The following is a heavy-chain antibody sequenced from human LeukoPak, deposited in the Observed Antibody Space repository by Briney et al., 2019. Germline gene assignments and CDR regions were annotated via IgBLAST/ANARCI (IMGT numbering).Heavy chain of an antibody. CDR2: IKRKSDGETT. Sequence: PGGSLRLSCAASGFGFSYAWMSWVRQAPGKGPEWIGRIKRKSDGETTDYAAPVKGRFTISREDSKNTLFLQMNSLKTEDTAFYYCTTAPSGYAYMNGWHLDYWGQGALVTVSS. V-gene: IGHV3-15*01. CDR3: TTAPSGYAYMNGWHLDY. D-gene: IGHD5-18*01. J-gene: IGHJ4*02. CDR1: GFGFSYAW.